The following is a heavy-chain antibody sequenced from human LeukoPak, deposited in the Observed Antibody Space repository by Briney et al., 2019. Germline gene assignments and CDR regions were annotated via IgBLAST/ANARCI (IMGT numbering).Heavy chain of an antibody. CDR2: IYFGGRT. J-gene: IGHJ4*02. V-gene: IGHV4-59*13. CDR3: AKDTSGYRRGSFDY. CDR1: VGSISSYY. D-gene: IGHD3-22*01. Sequence: PSETLSLTCTVSVGSISSYYWSCIRQPPGKGLDLIGYIYFGGRTSYNHALKSRITILVDTSNNQFSLKPSYWTAADTAVYYCAKDTSGYRRGSFDYWGQGTLVTVSS.